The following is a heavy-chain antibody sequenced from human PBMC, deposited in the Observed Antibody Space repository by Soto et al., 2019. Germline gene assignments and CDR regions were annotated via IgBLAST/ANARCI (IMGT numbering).Heavy chain of an antibody. Sequence: EEEKRGASVKVSCKASGYTFTSYPIHWVRQAPGQGLEWMGWINAGNGDTKYSQKFQDRVAVTRDTSASTAYMELSGLRSEDTAVYYCTRAPRGEHWGQGTLVTVSS. CDR3: TRAPRGEH. D-gene: IGHD2-21*01. J-gene: IGHJ1*01. V-gene: IGHV1-3*05. CDR2: INAGNGDT. CDR1: GYTFTSYP.